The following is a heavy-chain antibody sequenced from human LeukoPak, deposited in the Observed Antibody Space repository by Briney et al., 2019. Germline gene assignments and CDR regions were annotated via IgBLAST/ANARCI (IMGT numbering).Heavy chain of an antibody. CDR2: KYYSGST. CDR3: ARGRSYGFDFDS. D-gene: IGHD5-18*01. V-gene: IGHV4-61*01. J-gene: IGHJ4*02. CDR1: GVSINTCCYY. Sequence: SETLSLTCAVSGVSINTCCYYWTWIRQPPGKGLEWIGYKYYSGSTRYNSSLRSRLTISLDTSKNQFSLRLTSVTAADTAVYYCARGRSYGFDFDSWGPGTLVIVPS.